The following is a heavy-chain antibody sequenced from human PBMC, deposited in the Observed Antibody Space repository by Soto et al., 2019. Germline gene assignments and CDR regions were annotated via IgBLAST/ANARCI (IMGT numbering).Heavy chain of an antibody. D-gene: IGHD6-13*01. Sequence: QITLKESGPTLVKPTQTLTLTCTFSGFSLSTSGVGVGWIRQPPGKALEWLALIYWDDDKRYSPSLKSRLTITKDTSKNQVVLTMTNVDPVDTATYYCAHFIDGAAAGYYFDYWGQGTLVTVSS. J-gene: IGHJ4*02. CDR1: GFSLSTSGVG. V-gene: IGHV2-5*02. CDR2: IYWDDDK. CDR3: AHFIDGAAAGYYFDY.